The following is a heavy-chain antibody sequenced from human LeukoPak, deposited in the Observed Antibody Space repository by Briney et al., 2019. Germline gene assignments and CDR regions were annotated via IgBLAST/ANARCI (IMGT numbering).Heavy chain of an antibody. J-gene: IGHJ3*02. D-gene: IGHD3-3*01. CDR3: ARGVAVGAFDI. V-gene: IGHV1-2*02. CDR2: INPNSGGT. Sequence: ASVTVSCTASGYTFTGYYMHWVRQAPGQGREWMGWINPNSGGTNYAQKFQGRFTMTRDTSISTAYMELSRLRSDDTAVYYCARGVAVGAFDIWGQGTMVTVSS. CDR1: GYTFTGYY.